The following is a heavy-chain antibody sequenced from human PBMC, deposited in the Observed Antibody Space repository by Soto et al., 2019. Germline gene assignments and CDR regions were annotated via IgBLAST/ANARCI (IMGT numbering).Heavy chain of an antibody. CDR2: ISYSGNT. D-gene: IGHD6-19*01. CDR1: GGSISSGSYY. V-gene: IGHV4-31*03. Sequence: SETLSLTCTVSGGSISSGSYYWGWVRQHPGKGLEWIGHISYSGNTYYNPSLNGRLIISLDTSKNQFSLRLSSVTAADTAVFYCVTEWAGTKTFYGLDVWGQGTTVTVSS. CDR3: VTEWAGTKTFYGLDV. J-gene: IGHJ6*02.